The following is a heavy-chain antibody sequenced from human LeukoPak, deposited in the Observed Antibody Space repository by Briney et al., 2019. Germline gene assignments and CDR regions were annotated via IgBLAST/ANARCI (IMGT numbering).Heavy chain of an antibody. V-gene: IGHV6-1*01. J-gene: IGHJ4*02. D-gene: IGHD6-13*01. CDR2: TYYRSKWYR. CDR3: ARGPAASGLTD. Sequence: LGRTYYRSKWYREYAESVKSRIIINPDTSKNQFSLQLNSVTPEDTAVYYCARGPAASGLTDWDQGALVTVSS.